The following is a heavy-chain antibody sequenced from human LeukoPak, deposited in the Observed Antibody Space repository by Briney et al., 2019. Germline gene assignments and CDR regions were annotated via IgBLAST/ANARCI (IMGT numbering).Heavy chain of an antibody. CDR2: TYYRSKWYN. V-gene: IGHV6-1*01. D-gene: IGHD2-2*01. J-gene: IGHJ5*02. CDR1: GDSVSSNSAA. CDR3: ARAPVGCSSTSCSWGRFDP. Sequence: SQTLSLTCAISGDSVSSNSAAWNWIRQSPSRGLEWLGRTYYRSKWYNDYAVSVKSRITINPDTSKNQFSLQLNSVTPEDTAVYYCARAPVGCSSTSCSWGRFDPWGQGTLVTVSS.